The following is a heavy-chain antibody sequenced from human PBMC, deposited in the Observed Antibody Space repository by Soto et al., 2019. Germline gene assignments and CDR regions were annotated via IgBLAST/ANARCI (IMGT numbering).Heavy chain of an antibody. J-gene: IGHJ4*02. CDR2: INPSGGST. CDR1: GYTFTSYY. V-gene: IGHV1-46*01. Sequence: GASVKVSCKASGYTFTSYYMHWVRQAPGQGLEWMGIINPSGGSTSYAQKFQGRVTMTRDTSTSTVYMELSSLRSEDTAVYYCAKDYYDSSGYLGGWLSYGYWGQGTLVTVSS. CDR3: AKDYYDSSGYLGGWLSYGY. D-gene: IGHD3-22*01.